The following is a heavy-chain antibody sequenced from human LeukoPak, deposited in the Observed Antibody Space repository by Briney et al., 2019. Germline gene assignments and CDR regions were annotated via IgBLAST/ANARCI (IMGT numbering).Heavy chain of an antibody. V-gene: IGHV3-9*01. J-gene: IGHJ6*03. D-gene: IGHD5-18*01. CDR2: ISWNSFTI. CDR1: GFTFDDYA. CDR3: AKDIGRVDTASTYMDV. Sequence: GRSLRLSCAASGFTFDDYAMHWVRQAPGKGLEWVSGISWNSFTIGYADSVKGRFTISRDNAKNSLYLQMNSLRVGDTALYYCAKDIGRVDTASTYMDVWGKGTTVTISS.